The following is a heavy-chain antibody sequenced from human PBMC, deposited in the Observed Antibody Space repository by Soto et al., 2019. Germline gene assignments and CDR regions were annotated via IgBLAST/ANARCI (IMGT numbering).Heavy chain of an antibody. Sequence: PGGSLRLSCAASGFTFSSYEMNWVRQAPGKGLEWVSNISRGGGTIYYADPVRGRFTVSRDNAKNSLDLQMNSLRAEDTAVYYCARDEAAAGIFGHWGQGTLVTVSS. CDR1: GFTFSSYE. J-gene: IGHJ4*02. V-gene: IGHV3-48*03. CDR2: ISRGGGTI. CDR3: ARDEAAAGIFGH. D-gene: IGHD6-13*01.